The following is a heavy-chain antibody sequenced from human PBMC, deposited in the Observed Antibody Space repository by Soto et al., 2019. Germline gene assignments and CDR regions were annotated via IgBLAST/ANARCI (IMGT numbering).Heavy chain of an antibody. CDR3: AHEGAMVPRWFDP. CDR1: GFSLTTNGVG. CDR2: IYWNDDK. Sequence: QITLKESGPTLVDPTQTLTLICTFSGFSLTTNGVGVGWIRQPPGKSLEWLALIYWNDDKRYSPFLKSRLTINKDTSKIQVVLTMTNLDPVYTSPYYCAHEGAMVPRWFDPWGQGTLVTVSS. V-gene: IGHV2-5*01. D-gene: IGHD5-18*01. J-gene: IGHJ5*02.